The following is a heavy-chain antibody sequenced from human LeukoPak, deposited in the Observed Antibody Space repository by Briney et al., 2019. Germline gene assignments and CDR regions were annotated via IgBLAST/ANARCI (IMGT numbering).Heavy chain of an antibody. CDR3: AKVGSTVTTYYYYYMDV. Sequence: PGGSLRLSCAASGFTFSSYAMSWVRQAPGKGLEWVSAISGVGGSTFYADSVKGRFTISRGNSQNTLYLQMNSLRAEDTAVYYCAKVGSTVTTYYYYYMDVWGKGTTVAVSS. CDR2: ISGVGGST. CDR1: GFTFSSYA. J-gene: IGHJ6*03. D-gene: IGHD4-11*01. V-gene: IGHV3-23*01.